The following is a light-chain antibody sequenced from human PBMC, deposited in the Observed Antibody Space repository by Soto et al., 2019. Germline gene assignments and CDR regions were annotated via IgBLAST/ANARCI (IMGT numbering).Light chain of an antibody. CDR2: EVS. V-gene: IGLV2-23*02. Sequence: SVLTQPASLSGSPGEWITISCPGNSSDVGSYNLVSWYQQHPGKAPKLMIYEVSKRPSGVSNRFSGSKSGNTASLTISGLQAEDEADYYCCSYAGSSTFHYVFGTGTKVTVL. J-gene: IGLJ1*01. CDR3: CSYAGSSTFHYV. CDR1: SSDVGSYNL.